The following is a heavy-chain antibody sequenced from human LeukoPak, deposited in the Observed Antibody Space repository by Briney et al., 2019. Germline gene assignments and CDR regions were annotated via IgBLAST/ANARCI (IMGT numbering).Heavy chain of an antibody. Sequence: GGSLRLSCAASGFSFTSYAMNWVRQAPGKGLEWVSAISGSGRSTYSADSVKGRFTTSRDNSKNILYLQMNNLRGEDTAVYYCAKAGARGDVNWFDSWGQGTLVTVSS. V-gene: IGHV3-23*01. D-gene: IGHD1-26*01. J-gene: IGHJ5*01. CDR3: AKAGARGDVNWFDS. CDR1: GFSFTSYA. CDR2: ISGSGRST.